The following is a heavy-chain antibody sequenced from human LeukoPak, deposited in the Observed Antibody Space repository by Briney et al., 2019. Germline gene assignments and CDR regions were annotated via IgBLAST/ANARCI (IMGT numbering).Heavy chain of an antibody. D-gene: IGHD3-22*01. CDR1: GYTFTGYY. Sequence: ASVKVSCKASGYTFTGYYMHWVRQAPGQGLEWMGWINPNSGGTNYAQKFQGRVTMTRDTSISTAYMELSRLRSDDTAVCYCARDPPPDDYYDSSGYGRWGQGTLVTVSS. CDR3: ARDPPPDDYYDSSGYGR. V-gene: IGHV1-2*02. CDR2: INPNSGGT. J-gene: IGHJ4*02.